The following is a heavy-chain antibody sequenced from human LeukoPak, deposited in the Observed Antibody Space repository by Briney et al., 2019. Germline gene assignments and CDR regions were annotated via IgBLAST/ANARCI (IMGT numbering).Heavy chain of an antibody. J-gene: IGHJ4*02. CDR3: VRGRTASCYSPSDY. Sequence: GGSLRLSCAASGISFSNYAMTWVRQAPGKGLEWVSTICGSGGDTHYADSVKARFAISRDTSKYTLQLQMNSLRAEDAAVYYCVRGRTASCYSPSDYWGQGILVTVSS. CDR2: ICGSGGDT. CDR1: GISFSNYA. V-gene: IGHV3-23*01. D-gene: IGHD2-15*01.